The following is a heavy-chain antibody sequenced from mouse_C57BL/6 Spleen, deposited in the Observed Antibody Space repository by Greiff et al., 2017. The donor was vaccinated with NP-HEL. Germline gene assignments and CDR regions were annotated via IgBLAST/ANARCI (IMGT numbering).Heavy chain of an antibody. CDR3: ARSTAQATFAY. CDR1: GYTFTDYY. D-gene: IGHD3-2*02. Sequence: VKLMESGAELVRPGASVKLSCKASGYTFTDYYINWVKQRPGQGLEWIARIYPGSGNTYYNEKFKGKATLTAEKSSSTAYMQLSSLTSEDSAVYFCARSTAQATFAYWGQGTLVTVSA. V-gene: IGHV1-76*01. CDR2: IYPGSGNT. J-gene: IGHJ3*01.